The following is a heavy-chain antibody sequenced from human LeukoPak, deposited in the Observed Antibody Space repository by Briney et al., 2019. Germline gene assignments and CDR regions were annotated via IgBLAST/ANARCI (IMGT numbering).Heavy chain of an antibody. J-gene: IGHJ4*02. CDR3: AKDLLRGYSYGWSPLRD. CDR1: GFTFSSYG. CDR2: ISYDGSNK. V-gene: IGHV3-30*18. Sequence: GGSLRPSCAASGFTFSSYGMHWVRQAPGKGLEWVAVISYDGSNKYYADSVKGRFTISRDNSKNTLYLQMNSLRAEDTAVYYCAKDLLRGYSYGWSPLRDWSQGTLVTVSS. D-gene: IGHD5-18*01.